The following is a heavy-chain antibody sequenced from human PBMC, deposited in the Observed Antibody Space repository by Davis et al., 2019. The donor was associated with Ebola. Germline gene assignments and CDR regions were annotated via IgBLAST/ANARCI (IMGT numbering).Heavy chain of an antibody. D-gene: IGHD2-15*01. J-gene: IGHJ6*02. V-gene: IGHV1-2*04. CDR2: INPNSGGT. CDR3: ARALEYCSGGSCYKNYYGMDV. CDR1: GYTFTGYY. Sequence: ASVKVSCKASGYTFTGYYMHWVRQAPGQGLEWMGWINPNSGGTNYAQKFQGWVTMTRDTSASTAYMELSSLRSEDTAVYYCARALEYCSGGSCYKNYYGMDVWGQGTTVTVPS.